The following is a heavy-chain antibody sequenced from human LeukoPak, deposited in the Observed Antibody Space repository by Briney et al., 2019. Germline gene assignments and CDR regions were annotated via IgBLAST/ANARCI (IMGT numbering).Heavy chain of an antibody. V-gene: IGHV3-7*01. D-gene: IGHD3-3*01. J-gene: IGHJ4*02. CDR2: INPVGSEK. CDR3: ARDAIRRDDY. Sequence: GGSLRLSCVASGFTFGSYWMTWVRHAPGKGLEWVANINPVGSEKHYLDSVKGRFTVSRDNDKNSLSLQMNILRAEDTALYYCARDAIRRDDYWGQGTLVTVSS. CDR1: GFTFGSYW.